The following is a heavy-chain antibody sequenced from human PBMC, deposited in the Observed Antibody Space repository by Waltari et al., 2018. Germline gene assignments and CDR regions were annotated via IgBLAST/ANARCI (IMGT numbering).Heavy chain of an antibody. V-gene: IGHV1-69*04. J-gene: IGHJ5*02. Sequence: QVQLVQSGAEVKKPGSSVKVSCKASGGTFSSYAISWVRQAPGQGLEWMGGIIPILGIANYAQKFQGRVTITADESTSTAYMELSSLRSEDTAVYYCARPRGSTSCYSCNWFDPWGQGTLVTVSS. CDR2: IIPILGIA. D-gene: IGHD2-2*01. CDR3: ARPRGSTSCYSCNWFDP. CDR1: GGTFSSYA.